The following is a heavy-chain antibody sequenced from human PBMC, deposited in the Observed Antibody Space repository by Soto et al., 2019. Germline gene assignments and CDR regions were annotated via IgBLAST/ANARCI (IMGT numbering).Heavy chain of an antibody. D-gene: IGHD2-15*01. J-gene: IGHJ4*02. CDR2: IKHAGSEK. CDR3: ARVGYCSGGSCYYSPSFDY. V-gene: IGHV3-7*01. Sequence: EVQLVESGGGLVQPGGSLRLSCAASGFTFSSYWMSWVRQAPGKGLEWVANIKHAGSEKYYVDSVKGRFTISRDNAKNSLYLQMNSLSAEDTAVYYCARVGYCSGGSCYYSPSFDYWGQGTLVTVSS. CDR1: GFTFSSYW.